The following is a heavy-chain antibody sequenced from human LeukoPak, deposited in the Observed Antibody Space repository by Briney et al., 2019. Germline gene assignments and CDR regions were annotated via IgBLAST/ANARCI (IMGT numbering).Heavy chain of an antibody. CDR2: IIPILGIA. D-gene: IGHD3-16*02. Sequence: SVKVSCKASGGTFSSYAISWVRQAPGQGLEWMGRIIPILGIANYAQKFQGRVTTTADKSTSTAYMELSSLRSEDTAVYYCASYRLGELSLLVYWGQGTLVTVSS. J-gene: IGHJ4*02. CDR1: GGTFSSYA. V-gene: IGHV1-69*04. CDR3: ASYRLGELSLLVY.